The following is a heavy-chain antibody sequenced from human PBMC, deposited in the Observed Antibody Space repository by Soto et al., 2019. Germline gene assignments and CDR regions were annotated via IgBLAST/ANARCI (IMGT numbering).Heavy chain of an antibody. CDR1: GGTFSSYV. CDR2: IIPMYGTV. V-gene: IGHV1-69*06. CDR3: ARDLGGCSGGSCRYNWFDP. Sequence: QVQLVQSGAEVKKPGSSVKVSCKASGGTFSSYVISWGRQAPGQGPEWMGGIIPMYGTVNYAQKFQDRVTIIADTSTSTAYMELSSLRSEDTAVYYCARDLGGCSGGSCRYNWFDPWGQGTLVTVSS. J-gene: IGHJ5*02. D-gene: IGHD2-15*01.